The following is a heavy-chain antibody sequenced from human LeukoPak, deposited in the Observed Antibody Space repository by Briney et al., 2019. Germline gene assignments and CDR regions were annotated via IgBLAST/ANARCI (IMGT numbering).Heavy chain of an antibody. Sequence: SVKVSCKASGGTFSSYAISWVRQAPGQGLEWMGRIIPILGIANYAQKFQGRVTITADKSTSTAYMELSSLRSEDTAVYYCARDIVSKDGGATPDYWGQGTLVTVSS. V-gene: IGHV1-69*04. CDR3: ARDIVSKDGGATPDY. CDR1: GGTFSSYA. D-gene: IGHD1-26*01. J-gene: IGHJ4*02. CDR2: IIPILGIA.